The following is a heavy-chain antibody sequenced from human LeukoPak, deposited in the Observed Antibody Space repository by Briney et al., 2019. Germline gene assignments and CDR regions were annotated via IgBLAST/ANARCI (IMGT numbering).Heavy chain of an antibody. D-gene: IGHD3-3*01. J-gene: IGHJ5*02. Sequence: SETLSLTCAVYGGSFSGYYWSWIRQPPGKGLEWIGEINHSGSTNYNPSLKSRVTISVDTSENQFSLKLSSVTAADTAVYYCARDRVYDFWSGYPNWFDHWGQGTLVTVSS. CDR1: GGSFSGYY. CDR2: INHSGST. V-gene: IGHV4-34*01. CDR3: ARDRVYDFWSGYPNWFDH.